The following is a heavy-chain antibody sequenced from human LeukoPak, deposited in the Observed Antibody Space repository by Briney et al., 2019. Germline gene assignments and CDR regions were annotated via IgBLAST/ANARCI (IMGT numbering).Heavy chain of an antibody. J-gene: IGHJ4*02. CDR3: AKSVQLELQPPYYFDY. V-gene: IGHV4-39*07. CDR1: GGSISSGGYS. D-gene: IGHD1-1*01. CDR2: INHSGST. Sequence: PSETLSLTCAVSGGSISSGGYSWSWIRQPPGKGLEWIGEINHSGSTNYNPSLKSRVTISVDTSENQFSLKLSSVTAADTAVYYCAKSVQLELQPPYYFDYWGQGTLVTVSS.